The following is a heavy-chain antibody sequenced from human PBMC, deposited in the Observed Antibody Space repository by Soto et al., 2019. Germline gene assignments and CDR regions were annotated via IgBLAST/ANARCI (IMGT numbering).Heavy chain of an antibody. CDR3: ARAQEPSTLYYDYYYMDV. CDR1: GCTFTSYY. Sequence: QVQLVQSGAEVKKPGASVTVSCKASGCTFTSYYIHWVRQAPGQGLEWMGIINPSGGSTSYAQKFQGRVTMTRDTSTSTVYMEVSGLRSEDTAVYYCARAQEPSTLYYDYYYMDVWGKGTTVTVSS. J-gene: IGHJ6*03. V-gene: IGHV1-46*03. CDR2: INPSGGST.